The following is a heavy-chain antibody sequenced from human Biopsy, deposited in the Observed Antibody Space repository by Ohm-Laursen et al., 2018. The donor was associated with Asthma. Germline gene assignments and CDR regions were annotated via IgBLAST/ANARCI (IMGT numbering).Heavy chain of an antibody. D-gene: IGHD5-12*01. J-gene: IGHJ4*02. CDR2: ISYDGNHK. CDR1: GFMFRSFG. Sequence: SLRLSCTASGFMFRSFGMHWVRQAPGKGLEWVAVISYDGNHKFYEDSVKGRFTISRDNSKNTLYLQMNSLRTEDKAVYYCAKRRGYSGHDNDYWGQGTLVIVSS. V-gene: IGHV3-30*18. CDR3: AKRRGYSGHDNDY.